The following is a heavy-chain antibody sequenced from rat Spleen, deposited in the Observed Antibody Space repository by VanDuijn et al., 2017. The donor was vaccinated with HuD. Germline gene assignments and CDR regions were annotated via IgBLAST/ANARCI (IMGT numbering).Heavy chain of an antibody. CDR1: GFTFSDYY. CDR3: ARRTTVATYFDY. V-gene: IGHV5-25*01. Sequence: EVQLVESGGGLVQPGRSMKLSCAASGFTFSDYYMAWVRQAPTKGLEWVASISPSGGSTYYRDSVKGRFTVSRDNANSTLYLQMDSLRSEDTATYYCARRTTVATYFDYWGQGTLVPVYS. D-gene: IGHD1-8*01. CDR2: ISPSGGST. J-gene: IGHJ3*01.